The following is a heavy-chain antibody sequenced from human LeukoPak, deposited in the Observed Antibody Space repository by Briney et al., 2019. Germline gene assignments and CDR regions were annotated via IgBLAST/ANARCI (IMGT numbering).Heavy chain of an antibody. Sequence: GGSLRLSCAASGFTFSSYWMSWVRQAPGKGLEWVANIKQDGSDEYYVDSMKGRFTISRDNARNSLYLQMNNLRVEDTAVYYCARADLGSCSGGSCYGHYWGQGTLVAVSS. D-gene: IGHD2-15*01. V-gene: IGHV3-7*01. J-gene: IGHJ4*02. CDR1: GFTFSSYW. CDR3: ARADLGSCSGGSCYGHY. CDR2: IKQDGSDE.